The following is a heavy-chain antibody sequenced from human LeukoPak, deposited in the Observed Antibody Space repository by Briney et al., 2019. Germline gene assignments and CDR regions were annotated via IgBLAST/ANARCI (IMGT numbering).Heavy chain of an antibody. CDR3: ARESPRRAVTGMDY. J-gene: IGHJ4*02. Sequence: ASVKVSCKASGYTFTSYGISWVRQAPRQGLEWMGWISAYNGNTNYAQKLQGRVTMTTDTSTSTAYMELRSLRSDATAVYYGARESPRRAVTGMDYWGQGTLVSVSS. V-gene: IGHV1-18*01. CDR2: ISAYNGNT. D-gene: IGHD6-19*01. CDR1: GYTFTSYG.